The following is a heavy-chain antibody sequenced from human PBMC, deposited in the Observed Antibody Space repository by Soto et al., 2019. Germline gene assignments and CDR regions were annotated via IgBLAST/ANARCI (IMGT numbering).Heavy chain of an antibody. CDR3: SGFTTVPIFDY. CDR1: GFTFSSYG. V-gene: IGHV3-30*03. Sequence: QVQLVESGGGVVQPGRSLRLSCAASGFTFSSYGMHWVRQAPGKGLERVAVISYDGNNKYYADSVKGRFTISRDNSKNTLYLQMNSLRAEDTAVYYCSGFTTVPIFDYWGQGTLVTVSS. J-gene: IGHJ4*02. D-gene: IGHD2-2*01. CDR2: ISYDGNNK.